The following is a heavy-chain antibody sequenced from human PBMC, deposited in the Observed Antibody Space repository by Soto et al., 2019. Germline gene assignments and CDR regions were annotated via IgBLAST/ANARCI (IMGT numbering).Heavy chain of an antibody. CDR3: ARTTYYDFWSGRRGFDY. CDR2: IYYSGST. D-gene: IGHD3-3*01. CDR1: GGSISSGDYY. J-gene: IGHJ4*02. Sequence: SETLSLTCTVSGGSISSGDYYWSWIRQPPGKGLEWIGYIYYSGSTYYNPSLKSRVTISVDTSKNQFSLKLSSVTAADTAVYYCARTTYYDFWSGRRGFDYWGQGTLVTVSS. V-gene: IGHV4-30-4*01.